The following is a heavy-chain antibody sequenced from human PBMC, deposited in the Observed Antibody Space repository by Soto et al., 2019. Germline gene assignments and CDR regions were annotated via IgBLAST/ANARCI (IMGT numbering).Heavy chain of an antibody. CDR1: GFSFGDYA. J-gene: IGHJ6*02. D-gene: IGHD6-13*01. V-gene: IGHV3-49*03. CDR2: ITSKRYGGTT. CDR3: TRSAAGPKPYYYGMDV. Sequence: PGGSRRLSCTGSGFSFGDYAMIWFLQSPGKGLECVGFITSKRYGGTTEFAPSVKGRFTISRDDSKSIAYLQMNSLKTEDTAVYYCTRSAAGPKPYYYGMDVWGQGTTVTVSS.